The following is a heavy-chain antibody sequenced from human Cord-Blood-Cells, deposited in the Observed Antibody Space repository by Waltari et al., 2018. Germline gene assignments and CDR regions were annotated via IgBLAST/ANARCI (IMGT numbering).Heavy chain of an antibody. D-gene: IGHD2-15*01. CDR3: AKDFVFSVVETSDY. CDR1: GFTFSSYG. V-gene: IGHV3-30*18. J-gene: IGHJ4*02. CDR2: ISYDGSNK. Sequence: QVQLVEYGGGVVQSGRSLRLSCAASGFTFSSYGMHWVRQAPGKGLEWLAVISYDGSNKYYADSVKGRVTISRDNSKNTRYLQMNSLRAEDTAVYYCAKDFVFSVVETSDYWGQGTLVTVSS.